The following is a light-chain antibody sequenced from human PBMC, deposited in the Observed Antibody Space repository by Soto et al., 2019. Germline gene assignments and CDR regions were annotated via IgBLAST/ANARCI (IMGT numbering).Light chain of an antibody. V-gene: IGKV3D-15*01. J-gene: IGKJ5*01. Sequence: ELVMTQSPATLSVSPGERATLSCRASQSVRSNLAWYQQKPGQAPRLLIYGASNRVSGIPATFSGSGSGTEFTLTISSLQSEDFAVYYCQQYSNWPAITFGQGTRLEIK. CDR1: QSVRSN. CDR3: QQYSNWPAIT. CDR2: GAS.